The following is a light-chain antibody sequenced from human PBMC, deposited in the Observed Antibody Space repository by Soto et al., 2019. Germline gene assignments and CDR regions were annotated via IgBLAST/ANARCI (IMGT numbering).Light chain of an antibody. CDR2: DAS. Sequence: DIQIAHSAAMLSSSWLYRLTITFRASQSISSWLAWYQQMPGKAPKLLIYDASSLESGVPSRFSGSGSGTEFTLTISSLQPDDFATYYCQQYNSYSWTFGQGTKVDIK. CDR3: QQYNSYSWT. V-gene: IGKV1-5*01. CDR1: QSISSW. J-gene: IGKJ1*01.